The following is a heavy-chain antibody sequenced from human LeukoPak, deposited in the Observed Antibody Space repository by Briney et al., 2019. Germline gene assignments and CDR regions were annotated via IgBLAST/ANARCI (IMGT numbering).Heavy chain of an antibody. J-gene: IGHJ6*02. CDR2: ISGSGGST. D-gene: IGHD6-13*01. Sequence: GGSLRLSCAASGFTFSSYAMSWVRQAPEKGLEWVSAISGSGGSTYYADSVKGRFTISRDNSKNTLYLQMNSLRAEDTAVYYCAKGIAAAGLYYYYGMDVWGQGTTVTVSS. V-gene: IGHV3-23*01. CDR3: AKGIAAAGLYYYYGMDV. CDR1: GFTFSSYA.